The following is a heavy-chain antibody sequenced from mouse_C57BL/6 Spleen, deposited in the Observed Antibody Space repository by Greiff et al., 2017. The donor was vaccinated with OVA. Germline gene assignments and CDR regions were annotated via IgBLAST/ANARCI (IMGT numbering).Heavy chain of an antibody. V-gene: IGHV1-26*01. Sequence: VQLQQSGPELVKPGASVKISCKASGYTFTDYYMNWVKQSHGKSLEWIGDINPNNGGTSYNQKFKGKATLTVDKSSSTAYMELRSLTSEDSAVYYCARSCYYGSSPWFAYWGQGTLVTVSA. CDR2: INPNNGGT. D-gene: IGHD1-1*01. J-gene: IGHJ3*01. CDR1: GYTFTDYY. CDR3: ARSCYYGSSPWFAY.